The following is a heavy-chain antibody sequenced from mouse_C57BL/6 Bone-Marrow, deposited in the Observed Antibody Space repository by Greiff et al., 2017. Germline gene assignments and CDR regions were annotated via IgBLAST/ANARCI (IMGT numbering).Heavy chain of an antibody. D-gene: IGHD1-1*01. CDR2: ISSDGSN. J-gene: IGHJ2*01. Sequence: EVKLMEPGPGLVKPSQSLSLTCSVTGYSITSGYYWNWIRQFPGNKLEWMGYISSDGSNNYNPSLKNRISITRDTSKNQFFLKLNSVTTEDTATYYCARWHYYSTPWGQGTTLTVSS. V-gene: IGHV3-6*01. CDR1: GYSITSGYY. CDR3: ARWHYYSTP.